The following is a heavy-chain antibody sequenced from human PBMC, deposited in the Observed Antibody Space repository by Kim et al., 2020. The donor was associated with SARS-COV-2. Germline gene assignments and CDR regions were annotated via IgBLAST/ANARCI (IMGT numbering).Heavy chain of an antibody. V-gene: IGHV3-33*06. Sequence: GGSLRLSCAASGFTFSSYGMHWVRQAPGKGLEWVAVIWYDGSNKYYADSVKGRFTISRDNSKNTLYLQMNSLRAEDTAVYYCAKPGYYDSSGYLFDYWGQGTLVTVSS. CDR3: AKPGYYDSSGYLFDY. D-gene: IGHD3-22*01. J-gene: IGHJ4*02. CDR2: IWYDGSNK. CDR1: GFTFSSYG.